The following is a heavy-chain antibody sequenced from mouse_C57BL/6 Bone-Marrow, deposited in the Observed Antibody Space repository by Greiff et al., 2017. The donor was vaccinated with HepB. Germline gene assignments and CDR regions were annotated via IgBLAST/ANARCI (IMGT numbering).Heavy chain of an antibody. Sequence: EVKLMESGGGLVKPGGSLKLSCAASGFTFSSYAMSWVRQTPEKRLEWVATISDGGSYTYYPDNVKGRFTISRDTAKNNLYLQMSHLKSEDTAMYYCAREWFFFAWFDYWGQGTLVTVSA. CDR3: AREWFFFAWFDY. D-gene: IGHD1-1*02. CDR2: ISDGGSYT. V-gene: IGHV5-4*01. J-gene: IGHJ3*01. CDR1: GFTFSSYA.